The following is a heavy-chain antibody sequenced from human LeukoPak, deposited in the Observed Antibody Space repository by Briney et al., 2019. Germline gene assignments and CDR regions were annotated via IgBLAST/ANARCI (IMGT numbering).Heavy chain of an antibody. CDR2: ISWNSKSV. V-gene: IGHV3-9*01. Sequence: GRSLRLSCAASGFTFYDYAMHWVRQAPGKGLEWGSGISWNSKSVGYVDSVKGRFTISRDNAKNSLYLQMNSLKSEDTALYYCAKDIATDYYYAMDVWGQGTTVTVSS. D-gene: IGHD4-11*01. CDR1: GFTFYDYA. J-gene: IGHJ6*02. CDR3: AKDIATDYYYAMDV.